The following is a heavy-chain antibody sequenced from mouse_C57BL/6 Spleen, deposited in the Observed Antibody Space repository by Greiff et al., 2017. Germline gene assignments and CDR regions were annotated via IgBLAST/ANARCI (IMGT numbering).Heavy chain of an antibody. CDR2: ISSGSSNN. J-gene: IGHJ2*01. Sequence: EVKLVESGGGLVKPGGSLKLSCAASGFTFSDYGMHWVRQAPEKGLEWVAYISSGSSNNYYADTVKGRFTISRDNAKNTLFLQMTSLRSEDTAMYYCAREGYGSSYVDYWGQGTTLTVSS. V-gene: IGHV5-17*01. CDR3: AREGYGSSYVDY. CDR1: GFTFSDYG. D-gene: IGHD1-1*01.